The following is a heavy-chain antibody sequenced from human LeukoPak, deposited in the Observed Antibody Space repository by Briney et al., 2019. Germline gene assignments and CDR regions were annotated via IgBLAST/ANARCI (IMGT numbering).Heavy chain of an antibody. V-gene: IGHV3-48*02. CDR1: RFTFRSYS. J-gene: IGHJ6*02. CDR2: ISSSSSTI. Sequence: PGGSLRLSCAASRFTFRSYSMNWVRQAPGKGLEWISYISSSSSTIYYADSVKGRFTISRDNAKNSLYLQMNSLRDEDTAVYYCARDTMYALVVAYYYGMDVWGQGTTVTVSS. D-gene: IGHD2-8*02. CDR3: ARDTMYALVVAYYYGMDV.